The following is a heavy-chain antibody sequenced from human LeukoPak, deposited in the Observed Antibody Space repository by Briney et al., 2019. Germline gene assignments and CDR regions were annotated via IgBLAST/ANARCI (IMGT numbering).Heavy chain of an antibody. CDR1: GGSFSGYY. CDR2: INHSGST. V-gene: IGHV4-34*01. J-gene: IGHJ4*02. CDR3: ARGSRTPDY. Sequence: PSETLSLTCDVYGGSFSGYYWSWIRQPPGRGLEWIGEINHSGSTNCNPSLKSRVTISLDTSKRHFSLRLSSVTAADTAVYFCARGSRTPDYWGQGTLVTVSS.